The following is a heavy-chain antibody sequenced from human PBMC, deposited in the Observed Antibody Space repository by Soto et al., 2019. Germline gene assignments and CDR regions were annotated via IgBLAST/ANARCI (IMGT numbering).Heavy chain of an antibody. J-gene: IGHJ3*02. CDR2: INAGNGNT. CDR3: ARINDRGYDFWSPPQDAFDI. CDR1: GYTFTSYS. Sequence: GASVKVSCKASGYTFTSYSMHWVLQAPGQRLEWMGWINAGNGNTKYSQKFQGRVTITRDTSASTAYMELSSLRSEDTAVYYCARINDRGYDFWSPPQDAFDIWGQGTMVTVSS. V-gene: IGHV1-3*01. D-gene: IGHD3-3*01.